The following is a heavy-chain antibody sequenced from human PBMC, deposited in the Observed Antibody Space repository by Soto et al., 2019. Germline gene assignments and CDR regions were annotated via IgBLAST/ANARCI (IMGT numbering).Heavy chain of an antibody. Sequence: GGSLRLSCAASGFTFSSYAMSWVRQAPGKGLEWVSAISGSGGSTYYADSVKGRFTISRDNSKNTLYLQMNSLRAEDTAVYYCAKDRRYYDFWGGYPYFDYWGQGTLVTVSS. J-gene: IGHJ4*02. CDR3: AKDRRYYDFWGGYPYFDY. V-gene: IGHV3-23*01. CDR1: GFTFSSYA. D-gene: IGHD3-3*01. CDR2: ISGSGGST.